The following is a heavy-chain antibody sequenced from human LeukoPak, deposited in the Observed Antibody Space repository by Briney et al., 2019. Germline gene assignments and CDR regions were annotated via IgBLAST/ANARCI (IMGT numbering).Heavy chain of an antibody. CDR1: GGPISSYY. Sequence: SETLSLTCTVSGGPISSYYWSWIRQSAGKGLEWIGCIYSSGSTNYNPSLKSRVIMSVDRSKNQFSLMVNSVTAADTAVYYCARLGFCSGATCGFYYMDVWGKGTTVTVSS. V-gene: IGHV4-4*07. CDR2: IYSSGST. J-gene: IGHJ6*03. CDR3: ARLGFCSGATCGFYYMDV. D-gene: IGHD3-3*01.